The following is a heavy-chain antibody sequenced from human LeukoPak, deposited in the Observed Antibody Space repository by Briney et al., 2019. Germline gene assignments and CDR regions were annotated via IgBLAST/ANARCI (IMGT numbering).Heavy chain of an antibody. CDR3: ARVGQQLAGLDY. CDR1: GGTFSSYA. V-gene: IGHV1-69*04. Sequence: GASVKVSCKASGGTFSSYAISWVRQAPGQGLEWMGRIIPILGVANYAQKFQSRVTITADKPTSTAYMELSSLRSEDMAVYYCARVGQQLAGLDYWGQGTLVTVSS. J-gene: IGHJ4*02. D-gene: IGHD6-13*01. CDR2: IIPILGVA.